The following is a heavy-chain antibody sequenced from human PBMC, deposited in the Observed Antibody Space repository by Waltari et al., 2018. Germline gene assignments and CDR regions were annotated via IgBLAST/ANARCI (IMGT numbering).Heavy chain of an antibody. D-gene: IGHD3-9*01. CDR1: GDSISLKSYY. CDR2: FYYGGT. V-gene: IGHV4-39*02. Sequence: QVQLQASGPGLVNPSETLSLSCTVAGDSISLKSYYWGWIRQPPGKGLEWIGSFYYGGTNYNPSLKSRVTISADTSKNRFSLKLNSVTATDTAVYYCARRPYDISTGGFDYWGQGILVTVSA. J-gene: IGHJ4*02. CDR3: ARRPYDISTGGFDY.